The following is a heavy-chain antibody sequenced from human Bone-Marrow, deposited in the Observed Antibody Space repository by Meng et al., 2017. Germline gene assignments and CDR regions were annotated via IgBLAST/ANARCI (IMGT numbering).Heavy chain of an antibody. CDR2: INHSGST. CDR1: GGSFSDYY. CDR3: ARGPTTMAHDFDY. J-gene: IGHJ4*02. Sequence: VQLQQWGEGLLKPSEPLSLTCVVSGGSFSDYYWSWIRQPPGKGLEWIGEINHSGSTNYNPSLESRATISVDTSQNNLSLKLSSVTAADSAVYYCARGPTTMAHDFDYWGQGTLVTVSS. D-gene: IGHD4-11*01. V-gene: IGHV4-34*01.